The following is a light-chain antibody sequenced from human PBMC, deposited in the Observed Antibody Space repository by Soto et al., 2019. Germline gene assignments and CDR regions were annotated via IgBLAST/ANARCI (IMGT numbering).Light chain of an antibody. CDR2: GAS. V-gene: IGKV3-15*01. CDR3: QQYNNWTPGT. Sequence: EIVMTQSPATLSVSPGERATLSCRASQSVSSNLAWYQQKPGQAPRLLIYGASTRDTGIPARFSGSGSGTEFTLTISSLQSEDFAVYYCQQYNNWTPGTFGQGTKVEIK. J-gene: IGKJ1*01. CDR1: QSVSSN.